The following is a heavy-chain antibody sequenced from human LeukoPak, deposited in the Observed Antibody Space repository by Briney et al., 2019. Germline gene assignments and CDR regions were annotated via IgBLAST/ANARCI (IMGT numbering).Heavy chain of an antibody. CDR1: GFTFSSSG. V-gene: IGHV3-33*08. Sequence: GGSLRLSCAASGFTFSSSGMHWVRQAPGKGLEWVSGITWGRDNLAYAASVKGRFTISRDNSKNTLYLQMNSLRAEDTAVYYCARDHLSYGSGSDDYWGQGTLVTVSS. J-gene: IGHJ4*02. D-gene: IGHD3-10*01. CDR3: ARDHLSYGSGSDDY. CDR2: ITWGRDNL.